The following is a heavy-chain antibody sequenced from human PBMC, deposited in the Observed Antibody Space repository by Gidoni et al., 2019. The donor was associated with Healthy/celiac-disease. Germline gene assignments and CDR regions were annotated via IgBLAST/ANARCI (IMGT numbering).Heavy chain of an antibody. D-gene: IGHD2-15*01. CDR1: GFTFSSYA. CDR2: ISGSGGST. V-gene: IGHV3-23*01. J-gene: IGHJ6*03. Sequence: EVQLLESGGGLVQPGGSLRLSCAASGFTFSSYAMSWVRQAPGKGLEWVSAISGSGGSTYYADSVKGRFTISRDNSKNTLYLQMNSLRAEDTAVYYCAKADHRSGFAVGSAMDVWGKGTTVTVSS. CDR3: AKADHRSGFAVGSAMDV.